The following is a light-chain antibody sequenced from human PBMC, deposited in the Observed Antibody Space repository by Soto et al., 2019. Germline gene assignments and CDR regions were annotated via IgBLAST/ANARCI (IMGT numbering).Light chain of an antibody. CDR1: QNIISN. J-gene: IGKJ5*01. V-gene: IGKV3-20*01. Sequence: TQSPATLSVSPGERATLSCRASQNIISNLAWYQQKPGQAPRLLIYGASSRATGIPDRFSGSGSGTDFTLTISRLEPEDFAVYYCQQYGSSPPITFGQGTRLEIK. CDR3: QQYGSSPPIT. CDR2: GAS.